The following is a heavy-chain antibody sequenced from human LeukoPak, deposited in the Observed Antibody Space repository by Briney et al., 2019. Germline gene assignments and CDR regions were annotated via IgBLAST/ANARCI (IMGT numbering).Heavy chain of an antibody. Sequence: ASVKVSCKASGYTFTSYGIRWVRQAPGQGLEWMGWTSAYNGNTNYAQKLQDRVTMTTDTSTSTAYMELRSLRSDDTAVYYCAATMVRGAHLYYGMDVWGQGTTVTVSS. J-gene: IGHJ6*02. CDR3: AATMVRGAHLYYGMDV. V-gene: IGHV1-18*01. CDR2: TSAYNGNT. D-gene: IGHD3-10*01. CDR1: GYTFTSYG.